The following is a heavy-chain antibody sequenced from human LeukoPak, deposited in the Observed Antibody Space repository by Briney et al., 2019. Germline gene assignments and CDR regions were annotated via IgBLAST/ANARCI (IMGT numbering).Heavy chain of an antibody. CDR1: GFTFSSYA. CDR2: ISGGGGST. Sequence: GGSLRLSCAASGFTFSSYAMTWVRQAPGKGLEWVSAISGGGGSTYNADSVKGRFTISRDNSKNMLYLQMNSLRVEDTAVYYCAKDQGCTTSCSMGYYYDHGMDVWGQGTTVTVSS. CDR3: AKDQGCTTSCSMGYYYDHGMDV. J-gene: IGHJ6*02. D-gene: IGHD2-2*01. V-gene: IGHV3-23*01.